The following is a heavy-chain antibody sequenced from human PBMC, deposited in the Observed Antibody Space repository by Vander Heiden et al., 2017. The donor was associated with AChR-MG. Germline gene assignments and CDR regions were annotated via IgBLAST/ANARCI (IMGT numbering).Heavy chain of an antibody. D-gene: IGHD2-2*02. J-gene: IGHJ4*02. V-gene: IGHV1-69*01. Sequence: QVQLVQSGAEVKKPGSSVKVSCKASGGTFSSYAISWVRQAPGQGLEWMGGIIPIFGTANYAQKFQGRVTITADESTSTAYMELSSLRSEDTAVYYCASATSIVVVPAAILAARGNFDYWGQGTLVTVSS. CDR3: ASATSIVVVPAAILAARGNFDY. CDR2: IIPIFGTA. CDR1: GGTFSSYA.